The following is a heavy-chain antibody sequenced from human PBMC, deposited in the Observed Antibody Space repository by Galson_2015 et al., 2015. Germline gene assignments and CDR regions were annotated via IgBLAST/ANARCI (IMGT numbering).Heavy chain of an antibody. Sequence: SLRLSCAASGFTFSSYEMNWVRQAPGKGLEWLSYISTSGTTMYYADSVRGRFTISRDNAKNSLYLQLNSLRAEDTAVYYCARDRRIAARRFFDYWGQGTLVTVSS. J-gene: IGHJ4*02. V-gene: IGHV3-48*03. CDR2: ISTSGTTM. CDR3: ARDRRIAARRFFDY. CDR1: GFTFSSYE. D-gene: IGHD6-6*01.